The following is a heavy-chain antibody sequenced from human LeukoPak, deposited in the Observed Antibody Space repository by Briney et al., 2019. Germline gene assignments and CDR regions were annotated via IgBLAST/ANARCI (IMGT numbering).Heavy chain of an antibody. CDR3: ATPSGDYDGY. CDR2: ISYDGSNK. CDR1: GFTFSSYG. D-gene: IGHD4-17*01. J-gene: IGHJ4*02. Sequence: GGSLRLSCAASGFTFSSYGMHWVRQAPGKGLEWVAVISYDGSNKYYADSVKGRFTISRDNSKNTLYLQMNSLRAEDTAVYYCATPSGDYDGYWGQGTPVTVSS. V-gene: IGHV3-30*03.